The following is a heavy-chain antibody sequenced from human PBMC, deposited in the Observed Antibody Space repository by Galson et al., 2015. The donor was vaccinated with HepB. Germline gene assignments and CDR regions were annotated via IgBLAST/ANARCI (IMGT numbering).Heavy chain of an antibody. CDR3: TRHGGGDSSSWLY. Sequence: SLRLSCAASGFTFSGSAMHWVRQASGKGLEWVGRIRSKANSYATAYAASVKGRCTISRDDSKNTAYLQMNSLKTEDTAVYYCTRHGGGDSSSWLYWGQGTLVTVSS. CDR2: IRSKANSYAT. D-gene: IGHD6-13*01. CDR1: GFTFSGSA. J-gene: IGHJ4*02. V-gene: IGHV3-73*01.